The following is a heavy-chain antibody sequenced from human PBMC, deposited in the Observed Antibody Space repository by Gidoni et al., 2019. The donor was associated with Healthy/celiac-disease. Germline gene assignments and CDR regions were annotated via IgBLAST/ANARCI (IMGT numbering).Heavy chain of an antibody. D-gene: IGHD3-3*01. V-gene: IGHV3-48*02. CDR1: GFTFSRYS. CDR3: AREGPGPSYYDFWSGYTNWFDP. Sequence: EVQLVESGGGLVQPGGSLRLSCAASGFTFSRYSMNWFRQAPGKGLEWVSYISSSSSTIYYADSVKGRLTISRDNAKNALYLQMNSLRDEDTAVYYCAREGPGPSYYDFWSGYTNWFDPWGQGTLVTVSS. CDR2: ISSSSSTI. J-gene: IGHJ5*02.